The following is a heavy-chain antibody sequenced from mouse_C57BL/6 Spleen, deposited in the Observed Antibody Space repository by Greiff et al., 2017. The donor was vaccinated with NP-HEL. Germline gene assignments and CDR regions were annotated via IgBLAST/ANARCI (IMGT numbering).Heavy chain of an antibody. D-gene: IGHD1-1*02. CDR1: GFTFSSYG. CDR3: ARHGVAARYFDV. Sequence: EVKLVESGGDLVKPGGSLKLSCAASGFTFSSYGMSWVRQTPDKRLEWVATISSGGSYTYYPDSVKGRFTISRDNAKNTLYLQMSSLKSEDTAMYSCARHGVAARYFDVWGTGTTVTVSS. CDR2: ISSGGSYT. J-gene: IGHJ1*03. V-gene: IGHV5-6*02.